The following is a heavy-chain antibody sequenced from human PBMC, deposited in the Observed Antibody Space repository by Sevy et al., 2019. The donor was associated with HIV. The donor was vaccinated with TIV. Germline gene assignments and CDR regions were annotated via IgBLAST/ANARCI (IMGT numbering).Heavy chain of an antibody. CDR2: INHSGST. CDR1: VGSFSGYY. D-gene: IGHD3-22*01. J-gene: IGHJ4*02. V-gene: IGHV4-34*01. Sequence: SETLSLTCAVYVGSFSGYYWSWIRQPPGKGLEWIGEINHSGSTNYNPSLKSRVTISVDTSKNQFSLKLSSVTAADTAVYYCARGGLTYYYDSSGYYGYWGQGTLVTVSS. CDR3: ARGGLTYYYDSSGYYGY.